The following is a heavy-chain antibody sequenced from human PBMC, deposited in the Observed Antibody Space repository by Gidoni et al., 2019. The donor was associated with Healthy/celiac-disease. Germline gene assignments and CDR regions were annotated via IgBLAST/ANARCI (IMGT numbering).Heavy chain of an antibody. CDR2: INHSGST. V-gene: IGHV4-34*01. CDR1: GGSFSGYY. J-gene: IGHJ6*03. CDR3: ALTSTGAQYYYYMDV. Sequence: QVQLQQWGAGLLKPSETLSLTCAVYGGSFSGYYWRWIRQPPGKGLEWIGEINHSGSTNYNPSLKSRVTISVDKDKNQFSLKLSSVTAADTAVYYCALTSTGAQYYYYMDVWGKGTTVTVSS.